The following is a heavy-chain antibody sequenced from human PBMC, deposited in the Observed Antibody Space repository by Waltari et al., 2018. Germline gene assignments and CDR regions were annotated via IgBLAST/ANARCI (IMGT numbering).Heavy chain of an antibody. D-gene: IGHD3-10*01. V-gene: IGHV4-34*01. CDR3: ARASITMVRGALDY. Sequence: QVQLQQWGAGLLKPSETLSLTCAVYGGSFSGYYWSWIRQPPGKGLEWIGEINHSGSTNYNPSLKSRVTISVDTSKNQFSLKLSSVTAVDTAVYYCARASITMVRGALDYWGQGTLVTVSS. J-gene: IGHJ4*02. CDR2: INHSGST. CDR1: GGSFSGYY.